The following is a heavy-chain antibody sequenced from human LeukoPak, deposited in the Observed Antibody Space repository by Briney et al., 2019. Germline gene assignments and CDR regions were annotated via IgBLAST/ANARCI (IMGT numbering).Heavy chain of an antibody. CDR2: INHSGST. Sequence: PSETLSLTCAVYGGSFSGYYWSWIRQPPGKGLEWIGEINHSGSTNYNPSLKSRVTISVDTSKNQFSLELSSVTAADTAVYYCARADCSGGSCSVYNWFDPWGQGTLVTVSS. CDR3: ARADCSGGSCSVYNWFDP. CDR1: GGSFSGYY. D-gene: IGHD2-15*01. V-gene: IGHV4-34*01. J-gene: IGHJ5*02.